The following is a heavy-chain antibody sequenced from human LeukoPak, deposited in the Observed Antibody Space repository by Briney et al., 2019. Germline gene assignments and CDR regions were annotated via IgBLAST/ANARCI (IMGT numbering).Heavy chain of an antibody. J-gene: IGHJ4*02. CDR3: ARELVKKGNDPNMGFDY. CDR2: IIPIFGIA. D-gene: IGHD3-16*01. V-gene: IGHV1-69*04. CDR1: GGTFSSYA. Sequence: SVKVSCKASGGTFSSYAISWVRQAPGQGLEWVGRIIPIFGIANYAQKFQGRVTITADKSTSTAYMELSSLRSEDTAAYYCARELVKKGNDPNMGFDYWGQGTLVTVSS.